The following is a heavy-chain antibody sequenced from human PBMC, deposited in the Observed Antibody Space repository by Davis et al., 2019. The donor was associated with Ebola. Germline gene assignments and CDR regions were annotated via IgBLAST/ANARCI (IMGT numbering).Heavy chain of an antibody. Sequence: GGSLRLSCEASGFLFSFYGIHWVRQAPGKGLEWVALTSYVETYRYYADSVKGRFTISRDNAKNPLYLQMNSLRAEDTALYYCVKDLAAGKGAGWFDPWGQGTLVTVSS. CDR2: TSYVETYR. D-gene: IGHD6-13*01. CDR3: VKDLAAGKGAGWFDP. CDR1: GFLFSFYG. J-gene: IGHJ5*02. V-gene: IGHV3-30*18.